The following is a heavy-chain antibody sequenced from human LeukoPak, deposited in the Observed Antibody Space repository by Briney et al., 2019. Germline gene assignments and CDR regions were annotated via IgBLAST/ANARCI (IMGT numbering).Heavy chain of an antibody. D-gene: IGHD3-3*02. CDR3: ARNRLLSPDY. CDR2: INPNSGGT. J-gene: IGHJ4*02. Sequence: GASVKVSCKASGYTFTSYGISWVRQAPGQGLEWMGWINPNSGGTNYAQKFQGRVTMTRDTSISTAYMELSRLRSDDTAVYYCARNRLLSPDYWGQGTLVTVSS. CDR1: GYTFTSYG. V-gene: IGHV1-2*02.